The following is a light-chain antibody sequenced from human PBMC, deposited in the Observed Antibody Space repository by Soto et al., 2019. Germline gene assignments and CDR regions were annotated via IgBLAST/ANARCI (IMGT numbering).Light chain of an antibody. V-gene: IGKV3D-20*02. CDR1: QSVSSSF. J-gene: IGKJ5*01. CDR2: GAS. Sequence: EIVLTQSPGTLSLSPGERPTLSCRASQSVSSSFLAWYQKKAGQAPRLLIYGASKRATGIPARFGGSGSGTNFNLTISSLETEDFAVYYCQQRRSWQVTFGQGTRLEIK. CDR3: QQRRSWQVT.